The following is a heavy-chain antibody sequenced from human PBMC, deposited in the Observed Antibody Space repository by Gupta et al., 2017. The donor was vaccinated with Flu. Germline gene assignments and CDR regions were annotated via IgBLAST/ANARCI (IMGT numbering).Heavy chain of an antibody. Sequence: EVQLVESGGGLVQPGGSLRLSCAASGFAFSSYEMNWVRQAPGKGLGWVSYISNSGGTIYYADSVRGRFTISRDNAENSLYLQMNGLIAEDTAIYYCARDRSVAVGRYFQYHGMDVWGQGTTVTVSS. V-gene: IGHV3-48*03. CDR2: ISNSGGTI. CDR1: GFAFSSYE. CDR3: ARDRSVAVGRYFQYHGMDV. J-gene: IGHJ6*02. D-gene: IGHD6-19*01.